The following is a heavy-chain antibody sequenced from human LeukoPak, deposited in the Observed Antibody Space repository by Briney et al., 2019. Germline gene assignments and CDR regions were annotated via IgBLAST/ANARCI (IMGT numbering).Heavy chain of an antibody. CDR1: GYTFTSYG. CDR2: ISAYNGNT. Sequence: GASVKVSCKASGYTFTSYGISWVRQAPGQGLEWMGWISAYNGNTNYAQKLQGRVTMTRDTSTSTAYMELRSLRAEDTAVYYCAKDSRGDVVVPAAIPTRPWRRYYGMDVWGQGTTVTVSS. J-gene: IGHJ6*02. D-gene: IGHD2-2*01. V-gene: IGHV1-18*01. CDR3: AKDSRGDVVVPAAIPTRPWRRYYGMDV.